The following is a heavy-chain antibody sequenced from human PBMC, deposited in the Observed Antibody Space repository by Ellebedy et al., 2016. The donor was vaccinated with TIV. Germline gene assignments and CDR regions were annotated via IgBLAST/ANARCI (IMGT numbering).Heavy chain of an antibody. V-gene: IGHV4-34*12. D-gene: IGHD4-17*01. CDR3: ASSVTTATWYYGMDV. J-gene: IGHJ6*02. CDR2: IIHSGST. CDR1: GGSFSGYY. Sequence: SETLSLTCAVYGGSFSGYYWSWIRQPPGKVLEWIGEIIHSGSTNYNPSLKSRVTISVDTSKNQFSLKLSSVTAADTAVYYCASSVTTATWYYGMDVWGQGTTVTVSS.